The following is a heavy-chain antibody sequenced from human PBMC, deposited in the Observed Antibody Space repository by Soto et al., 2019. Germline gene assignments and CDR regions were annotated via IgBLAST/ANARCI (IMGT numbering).Heavy chain of an antibody. D-gene: IGHD3-10*01. CDR2: IWYDGSNK. V-gene: IGHV3-33*01. J-gene: IGHJ4*02. CDR1: GFTFSSYG. CDR3: ARDTWGVRGVIPYFDY. Sequence: QVQLVESGGGVVQPGRSLRLSCAASGFTFSSYGMHWVRQAPGKGLEWVAVIWYDGSNKYYADSVKGRFTISRDNSKNTLYLQMNSLRVEDTAVYYCARDTWGVRGVIPYFDYWGQGTLVTVSS.